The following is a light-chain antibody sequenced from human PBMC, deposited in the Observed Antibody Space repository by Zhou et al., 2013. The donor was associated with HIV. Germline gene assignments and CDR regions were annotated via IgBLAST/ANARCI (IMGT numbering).Light chain of an antibody. J-gene: IGKJ5*01. CDR3: MQSIQLPIT. Sequence: DIVLTQTPLSLSVTPGQPASISCKSSQTLLHSDGKSYLYWYLQKPGQSPQLLIYEASNRFSGVPDRFSGSGSGTDFTLKLSRVEAEDVGVYYCMQSIQLPITFGQGTRLEIK. CDR1: QTLLHSDGKSY. V-gene: IGKV2D-29*02. CDR2: EAS.